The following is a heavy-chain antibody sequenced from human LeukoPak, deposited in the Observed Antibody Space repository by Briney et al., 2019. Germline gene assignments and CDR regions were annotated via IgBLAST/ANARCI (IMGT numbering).Heavy chain of an antibody. J-gene: IGHJ3*02. CDR3: ARLAAAGSDAFDI. Sequence: SETLSLTCPVSGGSISSYYWSWIRQPPGKGLEWIGYIYYSGSTNYNPSLKSRVTISVDTSKNQFSLKLSSVTAADTAVYYCARLAAAGSDAFDIWGQGTMVTVSS. D-gene: IGHD6-13*01. CDR1: GGSISSYY. CDR2: IYYSGST. V-gene: IGHV4-59*01.